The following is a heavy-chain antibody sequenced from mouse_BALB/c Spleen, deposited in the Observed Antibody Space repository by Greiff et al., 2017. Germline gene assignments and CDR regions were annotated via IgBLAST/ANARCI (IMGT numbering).Heavy chain of an antibody. J-gene: IGHJ3*01. V-gene: IGHV1-7*01. CDR1: GYTFTSCW. D-gene: IGHD1-1*01. CDR3: ASYYYGPFAY. CDR2: INPSTGYT. Sequence: QVQLQQSGAELAKPGASVKMSCKASGYTFTSCWMHWVKQRPGQGLEWIGYINPSTGYTEYNQKFKDKATLTADKSSSTAYMQLSSLTSEDSAVYYCASYYYGPFAYWGQGTLVTVSA.